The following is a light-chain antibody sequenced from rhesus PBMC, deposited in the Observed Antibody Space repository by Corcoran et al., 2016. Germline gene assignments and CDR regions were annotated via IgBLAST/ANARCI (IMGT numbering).Light chain of an antibody. CDR3: CSYAGSYTYI. CDR2: EVH. Sequence: QAALTQPRSVSGSPGQSVTISCTGTSSDIGGYNYVSWYQQHPGTAPKLMIYEVHKRPSGVSDRFSGSKSDNTASLTISGLQAEDESDYYCCSYAGSYTYIFGAGTRLTVI. V-gene: IGLV2-32*01. CDR1: SSDIGGYNY. J-gene: IGLJ1*01.